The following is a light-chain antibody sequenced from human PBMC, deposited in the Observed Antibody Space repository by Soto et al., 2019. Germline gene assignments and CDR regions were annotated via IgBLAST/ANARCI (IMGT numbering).Light chain of an antibody. CDR3: QQYGSSLGVT. J-gene: IGKJ4*01. CDR1: QSVSSN. V-gene: IGKV3-20*01. Sequence: EIVLTQSPATLSLSPGERATLSCRASQSVSSNLAWYQQKPGQAPRLLIYGASSRATGIPDRFSGSGSGTDFTLTISRLEPEDFAVYYCQQYGSSLGVTFGGGTKVDIK. CDR2: GAS.